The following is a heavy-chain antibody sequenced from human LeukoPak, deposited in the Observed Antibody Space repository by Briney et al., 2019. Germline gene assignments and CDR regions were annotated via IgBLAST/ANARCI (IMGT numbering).Heavy chain of an antibody. Sequence: ASVKASCKASGNTFIGYWIHWVRQAPGQGLEWMGAINPRGDATIGAQKFQGRVTTTRDTSTSTVYIELSSLRSEDTAVYYCAREGQQLKHFDYWSQGTLVTVSS. CDR1: GNTFIGYW. CDR3: AREGQQLKHFDY. V-gene: IGHV1-46*01. J-gene: IGHJ4*02. CDR2: INPRGDAT. D-gene: IGHD1-1*01.